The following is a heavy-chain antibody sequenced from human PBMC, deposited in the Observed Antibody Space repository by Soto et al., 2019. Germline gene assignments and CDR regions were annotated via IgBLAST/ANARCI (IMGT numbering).Heavy chain of an antibody. CDR2: IWYDGSNK. Sequence: QVQLVESGGGVVQPGRSLRLSCAASGFTFSSYGMHWVRQAPGKGLEWVAVIWYDGSNKYYADSVKGRFTISRDNSKNTLYLQMNSLRAEDTAVYYCARGPRGERGYYYYGMDVWGQGTTVTVSS. J-gene: IGHJ6*02. CDR3: ARGPRGERGYYYYGMDV. V-gene: IGHV3-33*01. CDR1: GFTFSSYG. D-gene: IGHD2-21*01.